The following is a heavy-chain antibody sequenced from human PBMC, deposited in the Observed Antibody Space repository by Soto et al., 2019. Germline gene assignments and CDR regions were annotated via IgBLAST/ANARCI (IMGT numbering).Heavy chain of an antibody. V-gene: IGHV1-3*01. CDR2: INAGNGNT. Sequence: ASVKVSCKASGYTFTSYAMHWVRQAPGQRLEWMGWINAGNGNTKYSQKFQGRVTITRDTSASTAYMELSSLRSEDTAVYYCGRVYPYLVVPAAGRITNFWEWLGFAFDIGGQGKRVTVPS. J-gene: IGHJ3*02. CDR1: GYTFTSYA. CDR3: GRVYPYLVVPAAGRITNFWEWLGFAFDI. D-gene: IGHD2-2*01.